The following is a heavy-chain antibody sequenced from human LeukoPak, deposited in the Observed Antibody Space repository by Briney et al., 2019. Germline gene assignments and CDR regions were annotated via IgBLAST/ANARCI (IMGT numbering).Heavy chain of an antibody. CDR3: ARVEMATQLGGY. CDR2: ISTSSSYI. Sequence: GGSLRLSCTASGFTFSSYSMNWVRQAPGKGLEWVSSISTSSSYIYYADSVKGRFTISRDNARNSLYLQMNSLRAEDTAVYYCARVEMATQLGGYWGQGTLVTVSS. D-gene: IGHD5-24*01. V-gene: IGHV3-21*01. J-gene: IGHJ4*02. CDR1: GFTFSSYS.